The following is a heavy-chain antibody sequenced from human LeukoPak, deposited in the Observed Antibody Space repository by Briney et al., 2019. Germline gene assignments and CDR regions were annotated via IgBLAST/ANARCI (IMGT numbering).Heavy chain of an antibody. CDR1: GFAFGSEA. V-gene: IGHV3-23*01. J-gene: IGHJ4*02. D-gene: IGHD2-2*01. Sequence: GGSLRLSCAVSGFAFGSEAMSWVRQYPARGLEWVASISPGGGTTYYADYVKGRFTISRDNSKNSLFVQMNSLRAEDTAVYFCAKLAGYCSTTDCSLGWYFDYWGQGTLVSVSS. CDR2: ISPGGGTT. CDR3: AKLAGYCSTTDCSLGWYFDY.